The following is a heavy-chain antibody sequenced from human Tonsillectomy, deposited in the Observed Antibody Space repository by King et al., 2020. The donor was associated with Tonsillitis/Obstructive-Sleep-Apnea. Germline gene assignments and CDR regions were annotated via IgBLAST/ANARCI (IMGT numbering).Heavy chain of an antibody. CDR3: ARDLGNGFGDDY. Sequence: VQLVESGAEVKKPGASVKVSCTASGYTFTSYYMHWVRQAPGQGLEWMGIINPSGGSTSYAQKFQGRVTMTRDTSTSTVYMELSSLRSEDTAVYYCARDLGNGFGDDYWGQGTLVTVSS. J-gene: IGHJ4*02. V-gene: IGHV1-46*01. CDR2: INPSGGST. CDR1: GYTFTSYY. D-gene: IGHD3-16*01.